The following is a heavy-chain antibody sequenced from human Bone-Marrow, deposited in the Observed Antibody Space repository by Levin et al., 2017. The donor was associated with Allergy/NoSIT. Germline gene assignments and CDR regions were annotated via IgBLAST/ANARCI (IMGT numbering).Heavy chain of an antibody. J-gene: IGHJ5*02. Sequence: SETLSLTCTVSGGSIISGSYSWGWVRQTPGSGLEWIGTFHSSGSTYYNPSLKSRVTVSVDTSKNQFSLKVNSVIAADTAVYYCARLPTGFPNWFDPWGQGILVTVSS. CDR1: GGSIISGSYS. V-gene: IGHV4-39*01. CDR2: FHSSGST. D-gene: IGHD5/OR15-5a*01. CDR3: ARLPTGFPNWFDP.